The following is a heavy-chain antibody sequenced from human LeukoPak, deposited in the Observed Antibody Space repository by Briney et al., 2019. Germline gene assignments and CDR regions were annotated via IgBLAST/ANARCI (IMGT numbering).Heavy chain of an antibody. CDR1: GFTFSAYS. CDR3: ARVGIVVVPAAIGGHYYYYMDV. J-gene: IGHJ6*03. V-gene: IGHV3-48*04. Sequence: GGSLRLSCAASGFTFSAYSMNWVRQAPGKGLEWVSYISSSGSTIYYAESVKGRFTIPRDNAKTTLYLQMNSLRAEDTAVYYCARVGIVVVPAAIGGHYYYYMDVWGKGITVTVSS. D-gene: IGHD2-2*02. CDR2: ISSSGSTI.